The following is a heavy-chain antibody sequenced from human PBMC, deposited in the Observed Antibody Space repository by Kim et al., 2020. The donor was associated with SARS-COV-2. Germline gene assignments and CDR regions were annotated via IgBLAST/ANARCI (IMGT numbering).Heavy chain of an antibody. Sequence: GGSLRLSCAASGFTFSSYAMHWVRQAPGKGLEYVSAISSNGGSTYYANSVKGRFTISRDNSKNTLYLQMGSLRAEDMAVYYCARGRGSGSYYDPRAAYFDYWGQGTLVTVSS. J-gene: IGHJ4*02. V-gene: IGHV3-64*01. CDR2: ISSNGGST. D-gene: IGHD3-10*01. CDR1: GFTFSSYA. CDR3: ARGRGSGSYYDPRAAYFDY.